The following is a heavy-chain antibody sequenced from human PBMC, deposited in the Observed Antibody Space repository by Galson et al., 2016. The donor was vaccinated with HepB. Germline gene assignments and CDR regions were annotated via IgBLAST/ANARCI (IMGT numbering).Heavy chain of an antibody. D-gene: IGHD1-7*01. V-gene: IGHV1-18*04. CDR2: ISPHSGTT. CDR3: VRDRERTLDY. CDR1: GYTFTTYG. Sequence: SVKVSCKASGYTFTTYGISWVRQAPGQGLAWMGWISPHSGTTNHAQELQGRITMTTDTSTSTAYMELTNLKSDDTAVYYCVRDRERTLDYWGQGTLVSVSS. J-gene: IGHJ4*02.